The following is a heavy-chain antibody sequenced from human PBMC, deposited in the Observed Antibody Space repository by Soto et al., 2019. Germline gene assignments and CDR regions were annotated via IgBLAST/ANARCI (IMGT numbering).Heavy chain of an antibody. J-gene: IGHJ4*02. Sequence: QVQLVESGGGLVQPGRSLRLSCAASGFTFSSYAMHWVRQPPGKGLEWVSATSNDGDNAYYADSVKGRFTISRDNSKNTLYLQMKNLGPEDTAVYYCARDLRYYNSRGYYGFFDYGGQGTLVTVSS. CDR1: GFTFSSYA. D-gene: IGHD3-22*01. CDR2: TSNDGDNA. V-gene: IGHV3-30-3*01. CDR3: ARDLRYYNSRGYYGFFDY.